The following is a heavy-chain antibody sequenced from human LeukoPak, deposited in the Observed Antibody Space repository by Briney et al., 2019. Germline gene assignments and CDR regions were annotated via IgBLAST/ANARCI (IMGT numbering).Heavy chain of an antibody. V-gene: IGHV4-59*01. D-gene: IGHD5-18*01. CDR1: GGSISSYY. CDR2: IYYSGST. Sequence: SETLSLTSTVSGGSISSYYWSWIRQPPGKGLEWIGYIYYSGSTNYNPSLKSRVTISVGTSKNQFSLKLSSVTAADTAVYYCALSDVDTAMVDYWGQGTLVTVSS. J-gene: IGHJ4*02. CDR3: ALSDVDTAMVDY.